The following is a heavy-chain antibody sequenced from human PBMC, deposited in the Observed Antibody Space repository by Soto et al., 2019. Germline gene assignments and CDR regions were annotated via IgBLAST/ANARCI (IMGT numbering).Heavy chain of an antibody. J-gene: IGHJ6*02. Sequence: SETLSLTCAVYGGSFSGYYWSWIRQPPGKGLEWIGEINHSGSTNYNPSLKSRVTISVDTSKNQFSLKLSSVTAADTAVYYCARPLDHSYYYGMDVWGQGTTVTVSS. CDR1: GGSFSGYY. D-gene: IGHD3-3*02. V-gene: IGHV4-34*01. CDR3: ARPLDHSYYYGMDV. CDR2: INHSGST.